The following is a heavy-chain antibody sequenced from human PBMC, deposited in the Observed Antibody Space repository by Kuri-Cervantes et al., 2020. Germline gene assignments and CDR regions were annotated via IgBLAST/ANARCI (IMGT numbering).Heavy chain of an antibody. V-gene: IGHV3-64*02. CDR1: GFTFSNYG. D-gene: IGHD3-22*01. Sequence: GESLKISCAASGFTFSNYGMHWVRQAPGKGLEYVSAITSNGGSTYYADSVKGRFTISRDNSKNTLYLQVGSLRAEDMAVYYCARGYGLYYYDSSGYFDYWGQGTLVTVSS. CDR2: ITSNGGST. J-gene: IGHJ4*02. CDR3: ARGYGLYYYDSSGYFDY.